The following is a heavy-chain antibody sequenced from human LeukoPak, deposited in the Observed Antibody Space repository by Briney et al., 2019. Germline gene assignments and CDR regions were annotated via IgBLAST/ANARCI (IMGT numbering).Heavy chain of an antibody. CDR1: GGSISSSSYY. D-gene: IGHD5-18*01. Sequence: PSETLSLTCTVSGGSISSSSYYWGWIRQPPGKGLEWIGSIYYSGSTYYNPSLKSRVTISLDTSKNQFSLKLSSVTAADTAVYYCAKTWEGYNYGTFGYWGQGTLLSVSS. V-gene: IGHV4-39*07. CDR3: AKTWEGYNYGTFGY. CDR2: IYYSGST. J-gene: IGHJ4*02.